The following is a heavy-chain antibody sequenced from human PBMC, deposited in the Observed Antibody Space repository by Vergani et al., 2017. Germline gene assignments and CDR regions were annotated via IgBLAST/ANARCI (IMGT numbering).Heavy chain of an antibody. Sequence: EVQLLESGGDLVQPGGSLRLSCAASGFTFNHYAMNWVRQAPGKGLEWVSGISGSGGSTYYAGSVKGRFTISRDSSKNTLYLQMNSMSAGDTAVYYWAKANPRNSGYDYLYNYHAMDVWGQGTTVTVSS. J-gene: IGHJ6*02. V-gene: IGHV3-23*01. CDR3: AKANPRNSGYDYLYNYHAMDV. CDR1: GFTFNHYA. CDR2: ISGSGGST. D-gene: IGHD5-12*01.